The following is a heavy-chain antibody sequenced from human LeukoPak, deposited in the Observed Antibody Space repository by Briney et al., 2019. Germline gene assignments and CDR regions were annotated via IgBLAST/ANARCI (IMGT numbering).Heavy chain of an antibody. CDR3: ARGPSYCSSTSCYGGYYYYYYMDV. J-gene: IGHJ6*03. D-gene: IGHD2-2*01. V-gene: IGHV1-8*01. CDR1: GYTFTSYD. Sequence: ASVKVSCKASGYTFTSYDINGVRQATGQGLEWMGWMNPNSGNTGYAQKFQGRVTMTRNTSISTAYMELSSLRSEDTAVYYCARGPSYCSSTSCYGGYYYYYYMDVWGKGTTVTVSS. CDR2: MNPNSGNT.